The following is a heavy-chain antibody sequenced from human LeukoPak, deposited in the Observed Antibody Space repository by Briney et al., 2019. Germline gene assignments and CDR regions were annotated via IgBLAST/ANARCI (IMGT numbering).Heavy chain of an antibody. Sequence: SVKVSCKASGGTFSSYAISWVRQAPGQGLEWMGGIIPIFGTANYAQKFQGRVTITTDESTSTAYMELSSLRSEDTAVYYCARGRSGYYSTGIPPYYYYMDVWGKGTTVTVSS. CDR1: GGTFSSYA. CDR3: ARGRSGYYSTGIPPYYYYMDV. V-gene: IGHV1-69*05. CDR2: IIPIFGTA. D-gene: IGHD3-3*01. J-gene: IGHJ6*03.